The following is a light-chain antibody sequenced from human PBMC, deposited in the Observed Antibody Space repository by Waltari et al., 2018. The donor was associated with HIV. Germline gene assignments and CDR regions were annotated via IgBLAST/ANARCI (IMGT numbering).Light chain of an antibody. CDR3: GTWDNSLSAGF. Sequence: QSVLTQPPSVSAPPGQKVTISCSGSSSSFGNNYVSWYQQVPGTAPKLLIYDNNRRPSGIPHRFSGAKSGTSATLAITGLQTGDEADYYCGTWDNSLSAGFFGGGTKLTVL. V-gene: IGLV1-51*01. CDR1: SSSFGNNY. J-gene: IGLJ2*01. CDR2: DNN.